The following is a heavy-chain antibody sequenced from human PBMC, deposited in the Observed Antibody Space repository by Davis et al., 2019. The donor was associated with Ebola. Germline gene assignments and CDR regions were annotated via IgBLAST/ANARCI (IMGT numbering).Heavy chain of an antibody. Sequence: AASVKVSCKASGGTFSSYAISWVRQAPGQGLEWMGGIIPIFGTANYAQKFQGRVTITADKSTSTAYMELSSLRSEDTAVYYCARYRPLVLAVVAASNWFDPWGQGTLVTVSS. CDR3: ARYRPLVLAVVAASNWFDP. V-gene: IGHV1-69*06. CDR1: GGTFSSYA. D-gene: IGHD2-15*01. J-gene: IGHJ5*02. CDR2: IIPIFGTA.